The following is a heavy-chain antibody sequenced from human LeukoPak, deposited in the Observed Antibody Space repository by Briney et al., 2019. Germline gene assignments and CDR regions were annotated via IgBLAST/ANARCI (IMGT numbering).Heavy chain of an antibody. CDR2: INPNSGGT. Sequence: ASVKVSCKASGYTFTGYYMHWVSQAPGQGLEWMGWINPNSGGTNYAQKFQGRVTMTRDTSISTAYMELSRLRSDDTAVYYCARGKQWLVPFDYWGQGTLVTVSS. V-gene: IGHV1-2*02. CDR3: ARGKQWLVPFDY. J-gene: IGHJ4*02. D-gene: IGHD6-19*01. CDR1: GYTFTGYY.